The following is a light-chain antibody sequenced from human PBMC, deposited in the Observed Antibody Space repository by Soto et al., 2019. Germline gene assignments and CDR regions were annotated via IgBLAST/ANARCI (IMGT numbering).Light chain of an antibody. Sequence: EFVLTQSPGTLSLSPGERATLSCRASQSVSSSYLAWYQQRPGQTPRLLIYGASSRATGIPDRFSGSGFGTDFTLTISRLEPEDFAVYYCQQYGDSPWTFGQGTKVEIK. CDR2: GAS. CDR3: QQYGDSPWT. J-gene: IGKJ1*01. V-gene: IGKV3-20*01. CDR1: QSVSSSY.